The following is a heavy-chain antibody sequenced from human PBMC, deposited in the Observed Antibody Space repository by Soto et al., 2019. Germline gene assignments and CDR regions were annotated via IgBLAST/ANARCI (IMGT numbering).Heavy chain of an antibody. J-gene: IGHJ5*02. Sequence: QVHLVQSGTEVKEPGASVKVSCKASASTFTGYTINWVRQAPGQGLEWMGWISTFNGNTKYAGNFESRVTMTTHTSTTTAYLELTSLTFADTAVYFCARGTVTSGRWFGPWGQGTLVSVSS. CDR2: ISTFNGNT. V-gene: IGHV1-18*04. D-gene: IGHD4-17*01. CDR3: ARGTVTSGRWFGP. CDR1: ASTFTGYT.